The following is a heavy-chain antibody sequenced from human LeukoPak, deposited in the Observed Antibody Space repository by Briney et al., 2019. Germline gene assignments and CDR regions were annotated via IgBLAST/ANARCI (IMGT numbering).Heavy chain of an antibody. CDR1: GFSFSGHW. D-gene: IGHD6-6*01. V-gene: IGHV3-74*01. CDR3: ARGPNSNWSGLDF. J-gene: IGHJ4*02. CDR2: ISPTGSTT. Sequence: GGSLRLSCTASGFSFSGHWMHWARQLPGKGLVWVSRISPTGSTTSYAGSVKGRFTVSRDNAKNTLYLQVNNLRAEDTAVYYCARGPNSNWSGLDFWGQGTLLPSPQ.